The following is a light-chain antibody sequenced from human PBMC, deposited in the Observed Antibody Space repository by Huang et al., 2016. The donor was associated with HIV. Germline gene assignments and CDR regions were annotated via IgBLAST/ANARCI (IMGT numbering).Light chain of an antibody. Sequence: DIQMTQSPSTLSASVGDRVTITCRASQSISSWLAWYQQIPGKAPKLLIYKASSLQSGVPSRFNGSGSGTEFTLTITSLQPGDFATYHCQQSNSYPYTFGQGTKLEIK. CDR1: QSISSW. J-gene: IGKJ2*01. V-gene: IGKV1-5*03. CDR3: QQSNSYPYT. CDR2: KAS.